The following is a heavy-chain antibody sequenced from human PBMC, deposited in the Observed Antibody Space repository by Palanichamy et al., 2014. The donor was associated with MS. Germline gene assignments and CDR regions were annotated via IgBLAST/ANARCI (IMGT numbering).Heavy chain of an antibody. D-gene: IGHD6-13*01. V-gene: IGHV1-46*01. CDR3: ARLVSSTWWHYFDF. J-gene: IGHJ4*02. CDR1: GYTFSSYH. CDR2: INPSGGTT. Sequence: QAQLVQSGAEVKKPGASVKVSCKASGYTFSSYHIHWVRQAPGQGLEWMGMINPSGGTTSYAQKFQDTVTMTSDTSTSTVHMELSNLRSQDTAVYYCARLVSSTWWHYFDFWGQGTLVTVTS.